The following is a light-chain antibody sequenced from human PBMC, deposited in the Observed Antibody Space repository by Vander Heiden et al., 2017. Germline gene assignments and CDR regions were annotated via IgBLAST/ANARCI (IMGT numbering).Light chain of an antibody. CDR3: CSYTSSSTLV. V-gene: IGLV2-14*03. CDR2: NVS. J-gene: IGLJ3*02. CDR1: SSDVGGYNY. Sequence: QSALTHPASVSRSPGQSIIISCTGTSSDVGGYNYVSWYQQHPGKAPKLLIYNVSNRPSGVSNRFSGSKSGNTASLTISGLQAEDEADYYCCSYTSSSTLVFAGGTKLTVL.